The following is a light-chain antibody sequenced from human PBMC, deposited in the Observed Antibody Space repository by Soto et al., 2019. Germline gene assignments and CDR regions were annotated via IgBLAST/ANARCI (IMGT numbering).Light chain of an antibody. CDR3: VPYINGGTWV. V-gene: IGLV8-61*01. CDR2: HTN. J-gene: IGLJ3*02. CDR1: SGSVSTNYY. Sequence: QTVVTQEPSFSVSPGGTVTLTCGLNSGSVSTNYYPAWYQQTPGQAPRALIYHTNTRSSGVPDRFSGSILGNKAALTISGAQADDESDYYCVPYINGGTWVFGGGTKLTVL.